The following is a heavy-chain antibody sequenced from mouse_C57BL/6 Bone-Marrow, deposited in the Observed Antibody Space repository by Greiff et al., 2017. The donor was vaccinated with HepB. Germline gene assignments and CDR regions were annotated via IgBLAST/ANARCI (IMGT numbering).Heavy chain of an antibody. CDR1: GYSITSGYY. J-gene: IGHJ4*01. V-gene: IGHV3-6*01. Sequence: EVKLQESGPGLVKPSQSLSLTCSVTGYSITSGYYWNWIRQFPGNKLEWMGYISYDGSNNYNPSLKNRISITRDTSKNQFFLKLNSVTTEDTATYYCARDGGYYGSSTDYYAMDYWGQGTSVTVSS. CDR2: ISYDGSN. CDR3: ARDGGYYGSSTDYYAMDY. D-gene: IGHD1-1*01.